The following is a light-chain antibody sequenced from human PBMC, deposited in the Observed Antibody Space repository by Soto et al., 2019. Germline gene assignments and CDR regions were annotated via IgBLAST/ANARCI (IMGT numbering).Light chain of an antibody. CDR3: SSYSSSSTLVV. V-gene: IGLV2-14*03. CDR2: DVS. J-gene: IGLJ3*02. CDR1: SSDIGGYNY. Sequence: QSDLTQPASVSGSPGQSITISCTGSSSDIGGYNYVSWYQHHPGRNPYLLISDVSNRPSGVSTRFSGSKSGNTASLTISGLQAEDEADYYCSSYSSSSTLVVFGGGTKLTVL.